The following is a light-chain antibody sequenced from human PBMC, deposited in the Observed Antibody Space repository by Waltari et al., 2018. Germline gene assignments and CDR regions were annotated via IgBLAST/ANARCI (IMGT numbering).Light chain of an antibody. V-gene: IGLV2-23*02. Sequence: QSALTQPASGSGSPGQSITISCTGTSSDVGSYNLFSWYHQYPGKAPKLMIYEVNKRPSGVSHRFSGSKSGNTASLTISGLQAEDEADYYCCSYAGGSTPWVFGGGTKLTVL. J-gene: IGLJ3*02. CDR3: CSYAGGSTPWV. CDR2: EVN. CDR1: SSDVGSYNL.